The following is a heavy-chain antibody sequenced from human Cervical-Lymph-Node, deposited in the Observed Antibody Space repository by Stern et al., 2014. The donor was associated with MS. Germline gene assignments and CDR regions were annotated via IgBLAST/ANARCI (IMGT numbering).Heavy chain of an antibody. CDR1: GFTFDDHA. Sequence: EVQLLESGGGLVQPGTSLRLSCAASGFTFDDHAMSWVRQAPGKGLEWVSGIGWNSGGITYSDSVRGRFTISRDNAKNSLYLQMNSLRPEDTALYYCAKDYGSGSSFFDYWGQGALVTVSS. D-gene: IGHD3-10*01. CDR3: AKDYGSGSSFFDY. CDR2: IGWNSGGI. V-gene: IGHV3-9*01. J-gene: IGHJ4*02.